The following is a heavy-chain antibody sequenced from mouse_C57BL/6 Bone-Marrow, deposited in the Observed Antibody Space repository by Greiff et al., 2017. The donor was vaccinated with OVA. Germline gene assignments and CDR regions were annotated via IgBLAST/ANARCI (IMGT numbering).Heavy chain of an antibody. CDR2: INSDGGST. Sequence: EVQVVESGGGLVQPGASLKLSCESNEYAFPSHDMSWVRQTPEKRLELVAAINSDGGSTYYPDTMERRFIISRDNTKKTLYLQMSSLRSEDTALYYCARYGYLYAMDYWGQGTSVTVSS. CDR3: ARYGYLYAMDY. D-gene: IGHD2-2*01. CDR1: EYAFPSHD. V-gene: IGHV5-2*01. J-gene: IGHJ4*01.